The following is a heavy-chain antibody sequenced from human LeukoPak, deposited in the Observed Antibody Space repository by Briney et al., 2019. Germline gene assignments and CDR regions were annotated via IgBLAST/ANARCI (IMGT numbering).Heavy chain of an antibody. CDR1: GYSFVSYW. J-gene: IGHJ5*02. V-gene: IGHV5-51*01. CDR2: IYPGDSDL. D-gene: IGHD5-18*01. CDR3: ARTYSYGHNWFDP. Sequence: GESLKISCKGSGYSFVSYWIGWVRQMPGEGLEWMGIIYPGDSDLRYSPSFQGQVTISADKSISTAYLQWSSLKASDTAMYYCARTYSYGHNWFDPWGQGTLVTVSS.